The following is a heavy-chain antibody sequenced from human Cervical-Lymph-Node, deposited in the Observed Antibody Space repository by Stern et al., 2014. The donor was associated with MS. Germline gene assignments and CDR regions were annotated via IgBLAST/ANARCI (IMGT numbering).Heavy chain of an antibody. J-gene: IGHJ6*02. D-gene: IGHD2/OR15-2a*01. CDR1: GYTFNTYA. CDR3: ATPFSHSFRYGMHV. Sequence: QVQLLQPGAEVKKLGASVNVSCKASGYTFNTYAIHWVRQAPGQGLEWVGYINAGNGQTKYSQKFQGRVTITRDTSASTGYIELSSLRSEDSAVYYCATPFSHSFRYGMHVWGQGTTVPGFS. V-gene: IGHV1-3*01. CDR2: INAGNGQT.